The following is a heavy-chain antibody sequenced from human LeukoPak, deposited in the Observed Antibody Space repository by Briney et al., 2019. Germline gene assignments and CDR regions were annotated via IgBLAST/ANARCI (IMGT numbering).Heavy chain of an antibody. D-gene: IGHD1-26*01. CDR2: ISYDGSNK. J-gene: IGHJ4*02. CDR1: GFTFSSYG. Sequence: GRSLRLSCAASGFTFSSYGMHWVRQAPGKGLEWVAVISYDGSNKYYADSVKGRFTISRDHSKNTLYLQMNSLRAEDTAVYYCAKVQAHYSGAFDYWGQGTLVTVSS. V-gene: IGHV3-30*18. CDR3: AKVQAHYSGAFDY.